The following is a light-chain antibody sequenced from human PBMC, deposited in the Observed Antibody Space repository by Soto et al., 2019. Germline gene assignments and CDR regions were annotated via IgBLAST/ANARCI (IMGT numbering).Light chain of an antibody. V-gene: IGLV2-14*01. CDR1: SSDVGGYNY. Sequence: QSALTQPASVSGSPGQSITISCTGTSSDVGGYNYVSWYQQHPGKAPKLLIYEVRHRPSGISNRFSGSKSGNTASLTISGLQAEDEADFYCTSYTSSSTYVFGIGTQLTVL. CDR3: TSYTSSSTYV. J-gene: IGLJ7*01. CDR2: EVR.